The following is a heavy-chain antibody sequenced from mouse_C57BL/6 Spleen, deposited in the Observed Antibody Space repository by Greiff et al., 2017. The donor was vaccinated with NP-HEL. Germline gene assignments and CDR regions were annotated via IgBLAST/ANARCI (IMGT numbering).Heavy chain of an antibody. Sequence: QVQLKESGAELVKPGASVKISCKASGYAFSSYWMNWVKQRPGKGLEWIGQIYPGDGDTNYNGKFKGKATLTADKSSSTAYMQLSSLTSEDSAVYFCARSGDGAYWGQGTLVTVSA. V-gene: IGHV1-80*01. D-gene: IGHD2-3*01. CDR1: GYAFSSYW. CDR2: IYPGDGDT. J-gene: IGHJ3*01. CDR3: ARSGDGAY.